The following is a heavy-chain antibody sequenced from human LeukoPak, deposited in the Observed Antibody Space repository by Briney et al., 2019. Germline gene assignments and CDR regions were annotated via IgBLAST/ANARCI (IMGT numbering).Heavy chain of an antibody. Sequence: GGPLSSSGAASGFTASSNNMSWLRQPPGKGLKWVSVIYSSGSTYYADSVKGRFTISRDNSKNTLYLQMNSLRAEDTAVYYCARDGGYDSSGLGGFDIWGQGTMVTVSS. V-gene: IGHV3-53*01. CDR1: GFTASSNN. J-gene: IGHJ3*02. CDR3: ARDGGYDSSGLGGFDI. CDR2: IYSSGST. D-gene: IGHD3-22*01.